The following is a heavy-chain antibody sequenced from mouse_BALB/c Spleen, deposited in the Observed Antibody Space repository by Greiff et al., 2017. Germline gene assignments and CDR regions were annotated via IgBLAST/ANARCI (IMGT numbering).Heavy chain of an antibody. V-gene: IGHV7-3*02. CDR2: IRNKANGYTT. Sequence: EVKLVESGGGLVQPGGSLRLSCATSGFTFTDYYMSWVRQPPGKALEWLGFIRNKANGYTTEYSASVKGRFTISRDNSQSILYLQMNTLRAEDSATYYCARDLYGNYHWFAYWGQGTLVTVSA. CDR3: ARDLYGNYHWFAY. J-gene: IGHJ3*01. CDR1: GFTFTDYY. D-gene: IGHD2-10*02.